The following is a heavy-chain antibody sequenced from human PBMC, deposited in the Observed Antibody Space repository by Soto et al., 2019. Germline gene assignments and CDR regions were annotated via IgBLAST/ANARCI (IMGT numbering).Heavy chain of an antibody. CDR2: ISGSGGST. J-gene: IGHJ4*02. D-gene: IGHD2-15*01. CDR3: AEGHCSGGSCYSGLDFDY. CDR1: GFTFSSYA. V-gene: IGHV3-23*01. Sequence: HPGGSLRLSCAASGFTFSSYAMSWVRQAPGKGLEWVSAISGSGGSTYYADSVKGRFTISRDNSKNTLYLQMNSLRAEDTAVYYCAEGHCSGGSCYSGLDFDYWGQGTRVTVSS.